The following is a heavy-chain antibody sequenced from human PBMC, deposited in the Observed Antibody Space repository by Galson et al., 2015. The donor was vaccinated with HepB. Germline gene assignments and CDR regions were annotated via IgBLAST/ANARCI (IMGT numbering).Heavy chain of an antibody. CDR1: GFTFSSYA. J-gene: IGHJ3*02. CDR3: ARLYSSGWLAAFDI. Sequence: LRLSCAASGFTFSSYAMHWVRQAPGKGLEWVAVISYDGSNKYYADSVKGRFTISRDNSKNTLYLQMNSLRAEDTAVYYCARLYSSGWLAAFDIWGQGTMVTVSS. CDR2: ISYDGSNK. V-gene: IGHV3-30*04. D-gene: IGHD6-19*01.